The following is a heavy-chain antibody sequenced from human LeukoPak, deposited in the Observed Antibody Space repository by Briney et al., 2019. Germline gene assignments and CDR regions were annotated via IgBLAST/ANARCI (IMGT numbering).Heavy chain of an antibody. Sequence: GESLKISCEASGYTFSNYWIGWVRQMPGKGLGRMGMTYPDDSNTIYSPSFQGQVTISADKSISTAYLQWSSLKASDTAMYYCARSRDSSGYYYLIWGRGTLVTVSS. CDR2: TYPDDSNT. D-gene: IGHD3-22*01. J-gene: IGHJ4*02. CDR1: GYTFSNYW. CDR3: ARSRDSSGYYYLI. V-gene: IGHV5-51*01.